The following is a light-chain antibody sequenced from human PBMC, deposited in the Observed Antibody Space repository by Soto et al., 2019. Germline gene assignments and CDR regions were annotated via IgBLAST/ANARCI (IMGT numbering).Light chain of an antibody. CDR2: DAS. V-gene: IGKV1-5*01. J-gene: IGKJ5*01. Sequence: IRMTQSPSSLSASVGDRFTITCRASQSISRWLAWYQEKPGKAPKVLIYDASNLESGVPSRFSGSGSGTEFTLTISRLQPDDFATYYCQQYNSYSPMYTFGQGTRLEIK. CDR1: QSISRW. CDR3: QQYNSYSPMYT.